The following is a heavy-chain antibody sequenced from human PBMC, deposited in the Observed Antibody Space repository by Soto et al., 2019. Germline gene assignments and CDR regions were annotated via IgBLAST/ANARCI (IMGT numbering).Heavy chain of an antibody. CDR3: AREDCSSTSCRFDY. J-gene: IGHJ4*02. CDR2: ISSSSSTI. Sequence: EVQLVESGGGLVQPGGSLRLSCAAYGFTFSSYSMNWVRQAPGKGLEWVSYISSSSSTIYYADSVKGRFTISRDNAKNSLYLQMNSLRAEDTAVYYCAREDCSSTSCRFDYWGQGTLVTVSS. D-gene: IGHD2-2*01. V-gene: IGHV3-48*01. CDR1: GFTFSSYS.